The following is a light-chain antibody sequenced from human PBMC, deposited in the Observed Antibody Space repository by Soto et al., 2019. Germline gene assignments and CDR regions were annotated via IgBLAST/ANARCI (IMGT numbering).Light chain of an antibody. CDR1: QGISSN. J-gene: IGKJ4*01. Sequence: DIQLTQSPSFLSASVGDRVTSTCRASQGISSNLAWYQQEPGKAPKLLIYAASNLQSGVPSRFSGSGSGTEFTLTISSLQPEDSATYYCQQLNSYPLTFGGGTKVEIK. CDR3: QQLNSYPLT. CDR2: AAS. V-gene: IGKV1-9*01.